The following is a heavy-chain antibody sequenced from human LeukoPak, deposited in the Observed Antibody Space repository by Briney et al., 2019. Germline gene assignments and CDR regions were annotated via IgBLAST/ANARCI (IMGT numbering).Heavy chain of an antibody. J-gene: IGHJ4*02. CDR1: GASISNYY. CDR2: IYSSGNT. CDR3: ARARGGGGSYGHFDY. V-gene: IGHV4-4*07. D-gene: IGHD2-21*02. Sequence: SETLSLTCTVSGASISNYYWTWIRQPAGEGLEWIGRIYSSGNTNYNPSLKSRVTMSLDTSKNRFSLRLSSVTAADTAVYYCARARGGGGSYGHFDYWGQGTLVTVSS.